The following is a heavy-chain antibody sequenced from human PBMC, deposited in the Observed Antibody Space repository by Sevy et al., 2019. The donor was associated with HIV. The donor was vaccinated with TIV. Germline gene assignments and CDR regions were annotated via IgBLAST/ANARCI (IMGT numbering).Heavy chain of an antibody. Sequence: ASVKVSCKVSGYTLTKLSMHWVRQAPGKVLEWIGSFDPEDGERIYAQNFQGRVTMSEDTSTDTAYMDLSSLRSDDTAVYFCAATREYYYGNSGYFDYWGQGTLVTVSS. CDR3: AATREYYYGNSGYFDY. V-gene: IGHV1-24*01. CDR1: GYTLTKLS. J-gene: IGHJ4*02. CDR2: FDPEDGER. D-gene: IGHD3-22*01.